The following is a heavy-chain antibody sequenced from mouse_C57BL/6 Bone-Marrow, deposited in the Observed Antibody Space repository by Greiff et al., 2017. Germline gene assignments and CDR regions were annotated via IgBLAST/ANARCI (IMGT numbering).Heavy chain of an antibody. D-gene: IGHD2-1*01. CDR3: ARSGGGGYGNYCYFDY. V-gene: IGHV1-22*01. Sequence: EVQLQQSGPELVKPGASVKMSCKASGYTFTDYNMHWVKQSHGKSLEWIGYINPNNGGTSYNQKFKGKATLTVNKSSSTAYMELRSLTSEDSAVYYCARSGGGGYGNYCYFDYWGQGTTLTVSS. CDR1: GYTFTDYN. J-gene: IGHJ2*01. CDR2: INPNNGGT.